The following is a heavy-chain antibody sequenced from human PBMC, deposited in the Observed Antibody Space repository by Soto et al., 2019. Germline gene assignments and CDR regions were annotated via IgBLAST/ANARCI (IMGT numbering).Heavy chain of an antibody. CDR2: INPNSCVT. CDR3: ARESGGATATLDYYYFYMDV. V-gene: IGHV1-2*04. CDR1: GDTFTGYY. J-gene: IGHJ6*03. D-gene: IGHD5-12*01. Sequence: QVQLVQSGAEVKKPGASVTVSCRASGDTFTGYYMHWVRQAPGQGLEWMGWINPNSCVTKYAQKFQGWVTMTRDTSIRTVYMQLSRLRSDDTAVYYWARESGGATATLDYYYFYMDVWGTGTTVTVSS.